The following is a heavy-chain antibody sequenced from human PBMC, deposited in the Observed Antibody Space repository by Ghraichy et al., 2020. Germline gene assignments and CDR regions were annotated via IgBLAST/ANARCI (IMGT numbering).Heavy chain of an antibody. D-gene: IGHD6-13*01. V-gene: IGHV3-43*01. J-gene: IGHJ6*03. CDR2: ISWDGGST. CDR1: GFTFDDYT. Sequence: GGSLRLSCAASGFTFDDYTMHWVRQAPGKGLEWVSLISWDGGSTYYADSVKGRFTISRDNSKNSLYLQMNSLRTEDTALYYCAKDGIAAAGNGAYYYYYYMDVWGKGTTVTVSS. CDR3: AKDGIAAAGNGAYYYYYYMDV.